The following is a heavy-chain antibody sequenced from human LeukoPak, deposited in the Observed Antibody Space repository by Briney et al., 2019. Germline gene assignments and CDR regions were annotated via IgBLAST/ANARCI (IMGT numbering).Heavy chain of an antibody. J-gene: IGHJ4*02. CDR2: ISADNGNT. Sequence: GASVKVSCKASGYTFTSYGISWVRQAPGQGLEWMGWISADNGNTNYAQKLQGRVTMTTDTSTSTAYMELRSLRSDDTAVYYCARVGWVYDSSGYPDYWGQGTLVTVSS. CDR1: GYTFTSYG. CDR3: ARVGWVYDSSGYPDY. D-gene: IGHD3-22*01. V-gene: IGHV1-18*01.